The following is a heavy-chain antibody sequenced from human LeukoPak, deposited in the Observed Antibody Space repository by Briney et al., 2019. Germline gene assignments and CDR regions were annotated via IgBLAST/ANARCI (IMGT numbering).Heavy chain of an antibody. CDR3: ARDPYSGAYGDSYYYYMDV. CDR2: ISSNRNYI. D-gene: IGHD1-26*01. J-gene: IGHJ6*03. CDR1: GFTFSSYS. V-gene: IGHV3-21*01. Sequence: PGGSLRLSCAGAGFTFSSYSMNWVRQAPGKGLEWVSSISSNRNYIYYVESVKGRFTISRDNAKNSLYLQMNSLRAEDTAVYYCARDPYSGAYGDSYYYYMDVWGKGTTVTISS.